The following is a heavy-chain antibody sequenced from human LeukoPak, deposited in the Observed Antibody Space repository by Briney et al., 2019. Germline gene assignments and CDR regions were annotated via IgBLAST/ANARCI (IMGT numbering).Heavy chain of an antibody. CDR2: ISYDGSNK. CDR3: AKVLNYYGSGYFDY. D-gene: IGHD3-10*01. J-gene: IGHJ4*02. CDR1: GFIVSSNY. Sequence: GGSLRLSCAASGFIVSSNYMSWVRQAPGKGLEWVAVISYDGSNKYYADSVKGRFTISRDNSKNTLYLQMNSLRAEDTAVYYCAKVLNYYGSGYFDYWGQGTLVTVSS. V-gene: IGHV3-30*18.